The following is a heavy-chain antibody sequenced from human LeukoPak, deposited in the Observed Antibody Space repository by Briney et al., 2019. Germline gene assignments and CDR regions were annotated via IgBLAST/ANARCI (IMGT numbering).Heavy chain of an antibody. CDR3: AGTYYDFTSPFDY. CDR1: GGSISSGDYY. D-gene: IGHD3-3*01. J-gene: IGHJ4*02. Sequence: SQTLSLTCTVSGGSISSGDYYWSWIRQPPGMGLEWIGYIYYSGSTYYNPSLKSRVTISVDTSKNQFSLKLSSVTAADTAVYYCAGTYYDFTSPFDYWGQGTLVTVSS. CDR2: IYYSGST. V-gene: IGHV4-30-4*08.